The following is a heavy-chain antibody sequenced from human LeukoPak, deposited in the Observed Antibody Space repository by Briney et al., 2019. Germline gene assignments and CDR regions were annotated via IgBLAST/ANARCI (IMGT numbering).Heavy chain of an antibody. CDR3: ARAAVTTDAFDI. V-gene: IGHV3-NL1*01. D-gene: IGHD4-17*01. CDR1: GFTFTNYG. Sequence: PGGSLRLSCAASGFTFTNYGIHWARQAPGKGLEWVSVIYSGGSTYYADSVKGRFTISRDNSKNTLYLQMNSLRAEDTAVYYCARAAVTTDAFDIWGQGTMVTVSS. CDR2: IYSGGST. J-gene: IGHJ3*02.